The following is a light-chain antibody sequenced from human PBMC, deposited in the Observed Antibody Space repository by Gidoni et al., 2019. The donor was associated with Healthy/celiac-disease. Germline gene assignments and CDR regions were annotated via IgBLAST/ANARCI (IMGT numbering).Light chain of an antibody. CDR3: QQYNSYSFT. CDR2: DAS. J-gene: IGKJ5*01. V-gene: IGKV1-5*01. CDR1: QSISSW. Sequence: DLQMTQSPSTLSASIGDRVTIPFRASQSISSWLAWYQQKPGKATTRLIYDASSLERGVPSRFRGSGSGTEFTLTISSLQPDNFATYYCQQYNSYSFTFGQGTRLEIK.